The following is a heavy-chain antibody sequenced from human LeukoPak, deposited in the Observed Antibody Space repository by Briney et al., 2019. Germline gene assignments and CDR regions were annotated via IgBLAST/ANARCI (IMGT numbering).Heavy chain of an antibody. V-gene: IGHV4-34*01. CDR1: GGSFSGYY. CDR2: INHSGST. Sequence: SETLSLTCAVYGGSFSGYYWSWIRQPPGKGLEWIGEINHSGSTNYNPSLKSRVTISLDTSKSQFSLMLSSVTAADTAVYYCAIHIVVVPAAKKKNWFDPWGQGTLVTVSS. J-gene: IGHJ5*02. D-gene: IGHD2-2*01. CDR3: AIHIVVVPAAKKKNWFDP.